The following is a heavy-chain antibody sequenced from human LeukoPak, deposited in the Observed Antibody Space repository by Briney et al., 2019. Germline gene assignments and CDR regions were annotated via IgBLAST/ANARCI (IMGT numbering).Heavy chain of an antibody. D-gene: IGHD5-18*01. CDR2: ISAYNGNT. Sequence: ASVKVSCKASGYTFTSYDISWVRQAPGQGLEWMGWISAYNGNTNYARKLQGRVIMTTDTSTSTAYMELRSLRSDDTAVYYCASGKRGYSYGSEFDYWGQGTLVTVSS. V-gene: IGHV1-18*01. CDR3: ASGKRGYSYGSEFDY. J-gene: IGHJ4*02. CDR1: GYTFTSYD.